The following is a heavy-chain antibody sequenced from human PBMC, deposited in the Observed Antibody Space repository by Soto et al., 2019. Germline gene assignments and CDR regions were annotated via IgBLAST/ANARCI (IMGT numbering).Heavy chain of an antibody. Sequence: QDQLVQSGAEVKKPGASVTVSCKASGYSFTNYGLTWVRQAPGQGLEWMGWISGFNGNTHYAQKLQGRVTMTTDASTSTAYMELRSLRSDDTAVYYCARDRGVAPPVAGNTHYYYYMDVWGKGTTVTVSS. D-gene: IGHD6-19*01. CDR2: ISGFNGNT. CDR3: ARDRGVAPPVAGNTHYYYYMDV. J-gene: IGHJ6*03. V-gene: IGHV1-18*01. CDR1: GYSFTNYG.